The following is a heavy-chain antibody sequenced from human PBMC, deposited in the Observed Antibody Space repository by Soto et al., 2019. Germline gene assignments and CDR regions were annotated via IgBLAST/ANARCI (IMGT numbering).Heavy chain of an antibody. CDR1: GFTFSSYG. D-gene: IGHD6-13*01. CDR3: ARDRYSSSWYMVHY. Sequence: QVQLVESGGGVLQPGRSLRLSCAASGFTFSSYGMHWVRQAPGKGLEWVAVIWNDGSNKYYADSVKGRFTISRDNSKNTLYLQMNSLRAEDTAVYYCARDRYSSSWYMVHYWGRGTLVTVSS. J-gene: IGHJ4*02. V-gene: IGHV3-33*01. CDR2: IWNDGSNK.